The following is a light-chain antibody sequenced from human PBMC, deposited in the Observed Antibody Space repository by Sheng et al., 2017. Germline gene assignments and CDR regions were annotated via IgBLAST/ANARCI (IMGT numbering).Light chain of an antibody. CDR3: QQTYIAPRT. J-gene: IGKJ1*01. V-gene: IGKV1-39*01. Sequence: DIQMTQSPFSLSASVGDRVTITCRASHSISMYLNWYQQRPGKAPNLLIYAASTLQSGVPPRFSGSGSGTDFALTINNLQPEDFATYYCQQTYIAPRTFGQGTKVDIK. CDR1: HSISMY. CDR2: AAS.